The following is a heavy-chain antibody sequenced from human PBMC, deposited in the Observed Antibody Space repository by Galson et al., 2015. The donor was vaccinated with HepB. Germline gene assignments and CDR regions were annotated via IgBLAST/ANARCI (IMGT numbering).Heavy chain of an antibody. V-gene: IGHV3-21*01. CDR1: GFTFSDYN. CDR3: ARDPSSDWYIDH. CDR2: ISSGSTYI. J-gene: IGHJ4*02. Sequence: SLRLSCAASGFTFSDYNMNWVRQAPGEGLEWVSSISSGSTYIYYADSLKGRFTISRDNAMNSLYLEMNNLTVEDTAVYYCARDPSSDWYIDHWGQGVLVTVSS. D-gene: IGHD6-19*01.